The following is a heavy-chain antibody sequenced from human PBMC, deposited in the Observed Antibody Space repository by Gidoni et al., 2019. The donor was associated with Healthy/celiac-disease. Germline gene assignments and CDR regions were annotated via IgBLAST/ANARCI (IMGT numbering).Heavy chain of an antibody. Sequence: QVQLQESGPGLVKPSQTLSLTCTVSGGSISSGSYYWSWIRQPAGKGLEWIGRSYTSGSTNYNPSLKSRVTISVDTSKNQFSLKLSSVTAADTAVYYCASERLEDYYYYGMDVWGQGTTVTVSS. CDR1: GGSISSGSYY. CDR2: SYTSGST. V-gene: IGHV4-61*02. D-gene: IGHD3-3*01. J-gene: IGHJ6*02. CDR3: ASERLEDYYYYGMDV.